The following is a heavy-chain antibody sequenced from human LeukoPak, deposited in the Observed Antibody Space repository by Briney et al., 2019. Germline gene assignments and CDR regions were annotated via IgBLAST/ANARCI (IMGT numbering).Heavy chain of an antibody. D-gene: IGHD3-22*01. V-gene: IGHV3-30*03. J-gene: IGHJ3*02. Sequence: PGGSLRLSCAASGFTFSSYGMHWVRQAPGKGLEWVAVISYDGSNKYYADSVKGRFTISRDNSKNTLYLQMNSLRAEDTAVYYCARDYDSTPDAFDIWGQGTMVTVSS. CDR2: ISYDGSNK. CDR3: ARDYDSTPDAFDI. CDR1: GFTFSSYG.